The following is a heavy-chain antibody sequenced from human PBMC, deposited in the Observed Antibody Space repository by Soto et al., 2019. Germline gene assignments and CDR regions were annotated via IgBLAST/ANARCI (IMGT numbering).Heavy chain of an antibody. J-gene: IGHJ4*02. CDR2: VSYTGST. CDR3: TRGDY. V-gene: IGHV4-31*03. Sequence: QVHLQESGPGLVKPSQTLSLACSVSGESIISLGYYWTWVRQPPGKGLEWIGFVSYTGSTFYNSALRSRVTISRPTSQNQFFLDVKAVTVADTAMYFCTRGDYWGQGVLVTVSS. CDR1: GESIISLGYY.